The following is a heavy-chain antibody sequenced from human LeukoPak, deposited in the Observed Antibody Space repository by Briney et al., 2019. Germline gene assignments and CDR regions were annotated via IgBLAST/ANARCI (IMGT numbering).Heavy chain of an antibody. Sequence: PSETLSLTCAVYGVSFSGYYWSWIRQPPGKGLEWIGEINHSGSTNYNPSLKSRVTISVDTSKNQFSLKLSSVTAADTAVYYCTRSSEYQLLYNYWGQGTLVTVSS. V-gene: IGHV4-34*01. CDR2: INHSGST. J-gene: IGHJ4*02. D-gene: IGHD2-2*02. CDR3: TRSSEYQLLYNY. CDR1: GVSFSGYY.